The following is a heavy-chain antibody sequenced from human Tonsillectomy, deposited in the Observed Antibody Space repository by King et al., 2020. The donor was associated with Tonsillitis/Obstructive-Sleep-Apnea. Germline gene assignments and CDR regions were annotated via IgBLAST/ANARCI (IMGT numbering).Heavy chain of an antibody. J-gene: IGHJ3*01. V-gene: IGHV4-34*01. Sequence: VRLQQWGAGLLKPSETLSLICAVNGGSFSGYYWSWIRQPPGKGLEWIGEIDHSGSTNYNPSLKSRVTISADTSKTQFSLNLSSVTAADTAVYYCAREIATDAFDVWGQGTMVTVSS. D-gene: IGHD2-21*01. CDR3: AREIATDAFDV. CDR1: GGSFSGYY. CDR2: IDHSGST.